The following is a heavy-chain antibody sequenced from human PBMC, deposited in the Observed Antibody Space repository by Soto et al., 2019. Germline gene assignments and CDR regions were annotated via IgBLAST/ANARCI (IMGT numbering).Heavy chain of an antibody. CDR3: ARTGDGHHDFLDY. CDR2: INQDGNED. V-gene: IGHV3-7*01. Sequence: GGSLRLSCAASGFTFSSYWMNWVRQAPGKGLEWVANINQDGNEDNLLDSVKGRFTTSRDNAKNSLFLQMNSLRVDDTAVYYCARTGDGHHDFLDYWGQGALVTVSS. J-gene: IGHJ4*02. D-gene: IGHD1-1*01. CDR1: GFTFSSYW.